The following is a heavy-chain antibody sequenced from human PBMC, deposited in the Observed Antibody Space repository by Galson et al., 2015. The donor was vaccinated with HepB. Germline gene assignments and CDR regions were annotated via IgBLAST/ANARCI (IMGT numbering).Heavy chain of an antibody. CDR2: MFHSGGS. CDR1: GGSINTNY. CDR3: SREGPSGIDDY. Sequence: ETLSLTCSFSGGSINTNYWSWIRQPPGKGLEWVGSMFHSGGSTYNPSLKSRVSMSLFTSKNEFSLELRSVTAADTAVYYCSREGPSGIDDYWGQGTLVTVSS. J-gene: IGHJ4*02. D-gene: IGHD3-10*01. V-gene: IGHV4-59*03.